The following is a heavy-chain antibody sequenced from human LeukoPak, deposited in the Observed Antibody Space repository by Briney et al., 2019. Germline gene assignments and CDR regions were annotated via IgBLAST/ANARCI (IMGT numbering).Heavy chain of an antibody. D-gene: IGHD4-23*01. Sequence: GGSLKLSCAASGFTFSGSAMHWVRQASGKGLEWVGRIRSKANSYATAYAASVKGRFTISRDDSKNTAYLQMNSLKTEDTAVYYCTRHGFPTTVATSPPSWWVGYGMDVWGQGTTVTVSS. V-gene: IGHV3-73*01. CDR3: TRHGFPTTVATSPPSWWVGYGMDV. CDR1: GFTFSGSA. J-gene: IGHJ6*02. CDR2: IRSKANSYAT.